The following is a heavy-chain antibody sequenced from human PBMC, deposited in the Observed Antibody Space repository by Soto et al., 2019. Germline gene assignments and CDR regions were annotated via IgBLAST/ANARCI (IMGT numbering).Heavy chain of an antibody. V-gene: IGHV2-5*01. Sequence: QITLKESGPTQVKPTQTLTLTCTVSGFSLSTIGVGVGWIRQPPGKALEWLALIFWNDDKRYSPSLRTRLTITKDTSKNQVVLTMTNMDPVDTATYYCAHTTGSCGWAIRDYWGQGTLVTVSS. CDR2: IFWNDDK. CDR1: GFSLSTIGVG. J-gene: IGHJ4*02. CDR3: AHTTGSCGWAIRDY. D-gene: IGHD6-19*01.